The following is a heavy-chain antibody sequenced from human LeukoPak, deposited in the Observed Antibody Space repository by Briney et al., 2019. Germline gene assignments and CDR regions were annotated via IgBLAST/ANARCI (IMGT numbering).Heavy chain of an antibody. Sequence: GASVKVSCKASGYIFTRYGISWVRQAPGQGLEWMGWISPYNANTKYAQNLQGRVTMTTDTSTSTAYMELRSLRSDDTAVYYCARAGLWELPRYAFDIWGQGTMVTVSS. CDR1: GYIFTRYG. CDR3: ARAGLWELPRYAFDI. CDR2: ISPYNANT. V-gene: IGHV1-18*01. D-gene: IGHD1-26*01. J-gene: IGHJ3*02.